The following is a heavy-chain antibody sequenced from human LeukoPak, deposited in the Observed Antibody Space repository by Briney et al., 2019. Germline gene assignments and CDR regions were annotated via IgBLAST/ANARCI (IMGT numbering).Heavy chain of an antibody. V-gene: IGHV4-34*01. CDR1: GGSFNDYY. D-gene: IGHD3-9*01. J-gene: IGHJ3*02. CDR2: INHGGGT. Sequence: PSETLSLTCAVYGGSFNDYYWNWIRQTPGKGLEWIGEINHGGGTKHNPSLKSRFIMSVDTTKNQFSLKLSSVTAADTAVYYCARGSEMYHGILTGYSFAFDIWGQGTIVTVSS. CDR3: ARGSEMYHGILTGYSFAFDI.